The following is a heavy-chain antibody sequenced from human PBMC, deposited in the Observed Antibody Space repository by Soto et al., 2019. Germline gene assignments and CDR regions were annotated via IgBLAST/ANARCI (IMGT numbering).Heavy chain of an antibody. CDR3: AKQGSGQLVPTVVD. CDR1: GFTFSSYA. V-gene: IGHV3-23*01. D-gene: IGHD6-13*01. J-gene: IGHJ4*02. Sequence: GGSLRLSCAASGFTFSSYAMSWVRQAPGKGLEWVSAISGSGGSTYYADSVKGRFTISRDNSKNTLYLQMNSLRAEDTAVYYCAKQGSGQLVPTVVDWGQGTLVTVSS. CDR2: ISGSGGST.